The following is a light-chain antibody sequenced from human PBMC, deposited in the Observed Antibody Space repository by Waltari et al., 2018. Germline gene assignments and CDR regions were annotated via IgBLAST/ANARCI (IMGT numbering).Light chain of an antibody. CDR1: TSGSKS. Sequence: YVLTQPPSVSVDPGKTARVTCGGATSGSKSVNWYQQKPGQAPVLVMFYDSDRPSEIPERFSGSNAGNTATLTISWVEAGDEADYHCQVWDDVTDSGVFGGGTKLTVL. CDR2: YDS. CDR3: QVWDDVTDSGV. J-gene: IGLJ3*02. V-gene: IGLV3-21*04.